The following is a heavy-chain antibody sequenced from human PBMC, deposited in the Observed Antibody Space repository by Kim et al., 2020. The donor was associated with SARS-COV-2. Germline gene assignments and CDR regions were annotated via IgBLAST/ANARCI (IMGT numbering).Heavy chain of an antibody. V-gene: IGHV3-30*04. CDR1: GFTFSSYA. J-gene: IGHJ5*02. Sequence: GGSLRLSCAASGFTFSSYAMHWVRQAPGKGLEWVAGISYDGSNKYYADSVKGRFTISRDNSKNTLYLQMNSLRAEDTAVYYCARDNYDSSGYYGWFDPWGQGTLVTVSS. CDR2: ISYDGSNK. CDR3: ARDNYDSSGYYGWFDP. D-gene: IGHD3-22*01.